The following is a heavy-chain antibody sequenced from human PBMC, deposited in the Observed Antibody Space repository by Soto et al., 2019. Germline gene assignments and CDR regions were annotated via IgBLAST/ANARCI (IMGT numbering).Heavy chain of an antibody. Sequence: EVQLLESGGGLVQPGGSLRLSCAASGFTFSSYAMSWVRQAPGKGLEWVSAISGSGGSTYYADSVKGRFTISRDNSKNTLYLQMNSRRAEDTAVYYCAKEIGWYSSGLNWFDPWGQGTLVTVSS. D-gene: IGHD6-19*01. CDR2: ISGSGGST. V-gene: IGHV3-23*01. CDR1: GFTFSSYA. CDR3: AKEIGWYSSGLNWFDP. J-gene: IGHJ5*02.